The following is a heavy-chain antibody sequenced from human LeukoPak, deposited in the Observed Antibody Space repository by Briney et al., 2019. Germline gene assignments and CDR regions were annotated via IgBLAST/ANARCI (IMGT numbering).Heavy chain of an antibody. CDR1: GFNFASHW. J-gene: IGHJ4*02. V-gene: IGHV3-74*01. CDR3: AKDWTKFDY. Sequence: PGGSLRLSCAASGFNFASHWMHWVRQTPGKGLVWVSRINSGGSGTSYADSVEGRFTISSDNAKNTLYLQMNSLRAEDTAVYYCAKDWTKFDYWGQGTLVTVSS. CDR2: INSGGSGT. D-gene: IGHD3/OR15-3a*01.